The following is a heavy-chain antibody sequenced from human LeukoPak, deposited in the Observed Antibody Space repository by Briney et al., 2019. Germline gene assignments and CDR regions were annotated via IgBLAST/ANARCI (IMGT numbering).Heavy chain of an antibody. V-gene: IGHV4-59*08. CDR3: ARPSRQLGTTVFPWFDP. D-gene: IGHD1-7*01. CDR1: GGSISSYY. J-gene: IGHJ5*02. CDR2: IYYSGST. Sequence: SGPTLVKPSETLSLTCTVSGGSISSYYWSWIRQPPGKGLEWIGYIYYSGSTNYNPSLKSRVTISVDTSKNQFSLNLYSVTAADTAVYYCARPSRQLGTTVFPWFDPWGQGTLVTVSS.